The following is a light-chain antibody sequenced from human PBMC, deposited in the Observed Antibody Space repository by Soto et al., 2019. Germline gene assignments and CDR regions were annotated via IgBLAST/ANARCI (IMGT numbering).Light chain of an antibody. Sequence: QSALTQPASVSGSPGQSITISCTGTSSDVGGYHYVSWYQLLPGKAPKLILFEVSIRPSGVSYRFSGSKSGNTASLTISGLQAEDEADYFCSSYASSNDDLFGTGTKLTVL. J-gene: IGLJ2*01. CDR1: SSDVGGYHY. CDR2: EVS. CDR3: SSYASSNDDL. V-gene: IGLV2-14*01.